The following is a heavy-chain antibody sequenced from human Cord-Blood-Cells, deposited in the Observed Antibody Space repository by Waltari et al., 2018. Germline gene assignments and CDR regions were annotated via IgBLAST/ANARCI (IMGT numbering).Heavy chain of an antibody. J-gene: IGHJ4*02. Sequence: EVQLVESGGGLVQPGGSLRLSCAASGFTFSRYEMNWVRQAPGKGLAWVSYISSSGITIYYADSVKGRFTISRDNAKNSLYLQMNSLRAEDTAVYYCARSGRYSSGWYAFDYWGQGTLVTVSS. CDR1: GFTFSRYE. CDR2: ISSSGITI. V-gene: IGHV3-48*03. D-gene: IGHD6-19*01. CDR3: ARSGRYSSGWYAFDY.